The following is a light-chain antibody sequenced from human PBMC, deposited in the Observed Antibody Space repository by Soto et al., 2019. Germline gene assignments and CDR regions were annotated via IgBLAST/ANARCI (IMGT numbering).Light chain of an antibody. CDR2: DAS. Sequence: DIQMTQSPSSLSASVGDRVTITCRASQSISRYLNWFQHNPGKAPKLLIYDASTLRSGVPSRVSGGGSGTDFTLTISSLQPEDFATYYCQQTYSTPKTFGQGTKVEIK. J-gene: IGKJ1*01. CDR1: QSISRY. CDR3: QQTYSTPKT. V-gene: IGKV1-39*01.